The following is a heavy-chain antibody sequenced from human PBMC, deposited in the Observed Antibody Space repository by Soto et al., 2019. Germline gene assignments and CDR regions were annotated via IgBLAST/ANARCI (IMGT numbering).Heavy chain of an antibody. CDR2: ISSSGSTI. CDR1: GFTFSDYY. D-gene: IGHD3-10*01. CDR3: AKDASSMVRGTNNWSDS. J-gene: IGHJ5*01. V-gene: IGHV3-11*01. Sequence: LILSCAASGFTFSDYYMSWIRQAPGKGLEWVSYISSSGSTIYYADSVKGRFTISRDNAKNSLYLQMNRLRAEDTAVYYCAKDASSMVRGTNNWSDSRGKGSLDTVSS.